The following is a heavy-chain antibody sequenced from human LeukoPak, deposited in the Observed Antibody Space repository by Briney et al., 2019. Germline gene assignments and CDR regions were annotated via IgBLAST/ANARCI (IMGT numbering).Heavy chain of an antibody. Sequence: GASVKVSCKASGYTFTSYGISWVRQAPGQGLEWMGWISAYNGNTNYAQKLQGRVTMTTDTSTSTAYMELRSLRSDDTAVYYCARDRRSSWYVGFDYWGQGTLVTVSS. CDR2: ISAYNGNT. D-gene: IGHD6-13*01. J-gene: IGHJ4*02. CDR3: ARDRRSSWYVGFDY. CDR1: GYTFTSYG. V-gene: IGHV1-18*01.